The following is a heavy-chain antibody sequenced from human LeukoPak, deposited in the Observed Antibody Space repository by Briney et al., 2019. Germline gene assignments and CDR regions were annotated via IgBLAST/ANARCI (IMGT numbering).Heavy chain of an antibody. D-gene: IGHD6-19*01. CDR3: AKDKGEWLVRGYFDY. CDR1: GFTFSSYA. V-gene: IGHV3-23*01. J-gene: IGHJ4*02. Sequence: GGSLRLSCAASGFTFSSYAMSWVRQAPGKGLEWVSAISGSGGSTYYADSVKGRFTIFRDNSKNTLYLQMNSLRAEDTAVYYCAKDKGEWLVRGYFDYWGQGTLVTVSS. CDR2: ISGSGGST.